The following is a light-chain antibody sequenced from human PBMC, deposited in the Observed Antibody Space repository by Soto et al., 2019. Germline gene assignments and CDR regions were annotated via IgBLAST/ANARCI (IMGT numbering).Light chain of an antibody. J-gene: IGKJ5*01. V-gene: IGKV1-5*01. CDR2: DAS. CDR1: QTISSW. CDR3: HQYGSSLPVT. Sequence: DIQMTQSPFTLSASVGARVPITCRASQTISSWLAWYQQIPGKAPKLLIYDASNLESGVPSRFSGSGSGTDFTLTISRLEPEDFAVYYCHQYGSSLPVTFGQGTRWR.